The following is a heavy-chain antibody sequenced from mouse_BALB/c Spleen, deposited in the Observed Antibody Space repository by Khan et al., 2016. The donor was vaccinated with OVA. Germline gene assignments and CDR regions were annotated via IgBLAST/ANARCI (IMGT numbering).Heavy chain of an antibody. CDR1: GFSLTSYG. V-gene: IGHV2-6-1*01. Sequence: VQLQESGPGLVAPSQSLSITCTISGFSLTSYGIHWVRQPPGKGLEWLVVIWSDGSTIYNSTLKSRLSITKDNSRSQVFLKMTSVQTDDTAIDYCDRETYGHYYALDYWGQGTSVTVSS. CDR3: DRETYGHYYALDY. CDR2: IWSDGST. J-gene: IGHJ4*01. D-gene: IGHD1-1*01.